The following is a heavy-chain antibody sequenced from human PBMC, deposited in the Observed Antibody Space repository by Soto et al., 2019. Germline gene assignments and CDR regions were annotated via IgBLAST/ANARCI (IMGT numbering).Heavy chain of an antibody. V-gene: IGHV5-51*01. CDR2: IYPGDSDT. J-gene: IGHJ4*02. D-gene: IGHD1-1*01. CDR3: ARPFVRTRRYNWNDVALYY. Sequence: GESLKISCKGSGYSFTSYWIGWVRQMPGKGQEWMGIIYPGDSDTRYSPSFQGQVTISADKSISTAYLQWSSLKASDTAMYYCARPFVRTRRYNWNDVALYYWGQGTLVTVSS. CDR1: GYSFTSYW.